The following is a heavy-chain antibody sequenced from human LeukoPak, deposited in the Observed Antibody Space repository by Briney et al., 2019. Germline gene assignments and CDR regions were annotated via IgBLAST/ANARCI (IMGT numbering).Heavy chain of an antibody. CDR1: GYTFTSYG. CDR2: ISAYNGNT. J-gene: IGHJ4*02. Sequence: GASVEVSCKASGYTFTSYGISWVRQAPGQGLEWMGWISAYNGNTNYAQKLQGRVTMTTDTSTSTTYMELRSLRSDDTAVYYCARLREMNYYDSSGHDYWGQGTLVTVSS. CDR3: ARLREMNYYDSSGHDY. D-gene: IGHD3-22*01. V-gene: IGHV1-18*01.